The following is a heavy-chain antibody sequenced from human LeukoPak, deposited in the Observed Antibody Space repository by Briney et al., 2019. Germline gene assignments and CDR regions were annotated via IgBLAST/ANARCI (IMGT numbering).Heavy chain of an antibody. J-gene: IGHJ4*02. Sequence: SETLSLTCTVSGGSVSSGGYYWNWIRQPPGKGLEWIGYIYYSGDTNYNPSLKGRVTISVDTSKNQVSLKLSSVTAADTAVYYCARDPSGYFNYWGQGTLVTVSS. CDR3: ARDPSGYFNY. V-gene: IGHV4-61*08. D-gene: IGHD3-22*01. CDR1: GGSVSSGGYY. CDR2: IYYSGDT.